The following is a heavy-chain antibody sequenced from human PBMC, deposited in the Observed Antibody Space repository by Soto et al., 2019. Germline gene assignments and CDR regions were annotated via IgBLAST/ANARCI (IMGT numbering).Heavy chain of an antibody. CDR2: IYSGGST. CDR1: GFTVSSNY. D-gene: IGHD4-4*01. Sequence: GGSLRLSFAASGFTVSSNYMSWVRQAPGKGLEWVSVIYSGGSTYYADSVKGRFTISRDNSKNTLYLQMNSLRAEDTAVYYCARGSNYLSYYYYYYMDVWGKGTTVTVSS. V-gene: IGHV3-66*01. J-gene: IGHJ6*03. CDR3: ARGSNYLSYYYYYYMDV.